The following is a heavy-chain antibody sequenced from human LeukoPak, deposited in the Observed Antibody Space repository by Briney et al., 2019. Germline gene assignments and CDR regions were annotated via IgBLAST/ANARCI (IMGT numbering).Heavy chain of an antibody. D-gene: IGHD4-23*01. J-gene: IGHJ4*02. Sequence: GGSLRLSCAAAGLTVSSNFMSWVRQAPGKGLEWVSIIHLGGAAYYADSVKGRFTISRDNSKNTLYLQMNSLRAEDTAVYYCAKDYGGNSNFDYWGQGTLVTVSS. V-gene: IGHV3-66*01. CDR1: GLTVSSNF. CDR3: AKDYGGNSNFDY. CDR2: IHLGGAA.